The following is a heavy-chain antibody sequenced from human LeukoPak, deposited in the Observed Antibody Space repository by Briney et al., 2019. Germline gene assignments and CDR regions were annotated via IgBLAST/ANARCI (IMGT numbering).Heavy chain of an antibody. V-gene: IGHV3-23*01. CDR2: IIDSGGLT. CDR1: EFTFRSYA. J-gene: IGHJ6*02. Sequence: GGSLRLSCATSEFTFRSYAMSWVRQAPGKGLEWVSGIIDSGGLTYYADSVKGRFTISRDNFKNTLYLEMNSLRAEDTAVYYCAKVHPAAGHYYGMDVWGQGTTVTVSS. D-gene: IGHD6-13*01. CDR3: AKVHPAAGHYYGMDV.